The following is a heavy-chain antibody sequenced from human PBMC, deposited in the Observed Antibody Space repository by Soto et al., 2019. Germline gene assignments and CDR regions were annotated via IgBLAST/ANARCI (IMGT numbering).Heavy chain of an antibody. CDR1: GFMFSSHG. V-gene: IGHV3-33*01. Sequence: QMQLVESGGGVAQPGRSLRLSCAASGFMFSSHGMHWIRQAPGKGLEWVAVIWYDGSNKYYADSVKGRFTISRDNSKNTLYLQMNSLRVEDTAVYYCGPDTLDYWGQGTLVTVSS. J-gene: IGHJ4*02. CDR2: IWYDGSNK. CDR3: GPDTLDY.